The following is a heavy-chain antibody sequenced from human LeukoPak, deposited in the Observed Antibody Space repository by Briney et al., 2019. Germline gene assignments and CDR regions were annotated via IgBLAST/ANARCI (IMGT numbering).Heavy chain of an antibody. V-gene: IGHV3-21*01. CDR2: ISRSSSYI. CDR1: GFTFSSYS. CDR3: ARRVRGVIISYGMDV. J-gene: IGHJ6*04. D-gene: IGHD3-10*01. Sequence: GGSLRLSCAASGFTFSSYSMNWVRQAPGKGLEWVSSISRSSSYIYYADSVKGRFTISRDNAKNSLYLQMNSLRAEDTAVYYCARRVRGVIISYGMDVWGKGTTVTVSS.